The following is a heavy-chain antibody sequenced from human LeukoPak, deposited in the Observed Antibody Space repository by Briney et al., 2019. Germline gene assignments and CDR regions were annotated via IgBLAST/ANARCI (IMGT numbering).Heavy chain of an antibody. J-gene: IGHJ4*02. V-gene: IGHV4-59*08. CDR3: ARHQDPYFDY. CDR1: GGSISGYH. Sequence: SETLSLTCTVSGGSISGYHWSWIRQPPGKGLEWIGYISTSGSTNYNPSLKSRVTLSVDTSKNQFSLKLSSVTAADTAGYYCARHQDPYFDYWGQGILVTVSS. CDR2: ISTSGST.